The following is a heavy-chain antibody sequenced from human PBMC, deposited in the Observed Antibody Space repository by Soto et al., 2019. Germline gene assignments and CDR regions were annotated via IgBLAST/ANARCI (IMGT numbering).Heavy chain of an antibody. J-gene: IGHJ6*02. CDR1: GYTFSAFW. V-gene: IGHV5-10-1*01. CDR3: ATLSTGFCTKTTCQHYFGMDV. D-gene: IGHD2-8*01. Sequence: GAYLKISCQASGYTFSAFWITRVRQMPGKGLAWMATIDPRDSYSNYSLSFQGHVTISADKSIGSAYLHWSTLEASDTAIYYCATLSTGFCTKTTCQHYFGMDVWGQGTTVTVSS. CDR2: IDPRDSYS.